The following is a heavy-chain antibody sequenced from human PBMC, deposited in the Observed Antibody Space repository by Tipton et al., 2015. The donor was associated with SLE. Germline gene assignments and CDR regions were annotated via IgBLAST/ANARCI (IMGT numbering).Heavy chain of an antibody. J-gene: IGHJ4*02. CDR1: GFSFSTYW. Sequence: SLRLSCEASGFSFSTYWMHWVRQAPGKGLVWVSRIKNDGSSTSYADFVKGRFTISRDNAKNTLYLQMNSLRVEDTAVYFCARTDYVDYWGQGTLVTVSS. CDR2: IKNDGSST. V-gene: IGHV3-74*01. CDR3: ARTDYVDY.